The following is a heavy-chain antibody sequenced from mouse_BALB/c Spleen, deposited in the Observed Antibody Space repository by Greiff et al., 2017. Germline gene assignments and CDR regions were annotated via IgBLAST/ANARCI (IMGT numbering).Heavy chain of an antibody. Sequence: VQLLQSGAGLVKPGGSLKLSCAASGFAFTSYDMYWVRQTPGKRLEWVAYISSGGGSTYYPDTVKGRFTISRDNAKNTLKLQRSSLKSEDTAMYYGARHCGIYYDYEFAYWGQGTLVTVSA. CDR2: ISSGGGST. J-gene: IGHJ3*01. CDR3: ARHCGIYYDYEFAY. V-gene: IGHV5-12-1*01. D-gene: IGHD2-4*01. CDR1: GFAFTSYD.